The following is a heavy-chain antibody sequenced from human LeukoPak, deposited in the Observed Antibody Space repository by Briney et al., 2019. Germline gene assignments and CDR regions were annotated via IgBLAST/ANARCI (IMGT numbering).Heavy chain of an antibody. J-gene: IGHJ4*02. Sequence: PGGSLRLSCAASGFTFDDYTMHWVRQAPGKGLEWVSLISWDGGSTYYADSVKGRFTISRDNSKNSLYLQMNRLRTEDTALHYCAKGLDYWGQGTLVTVSS. CDR1: GFTFDDYT. CDR2: ISWDGGST. V-gene: IGHV3-43*01. CDR3: AKGLDY.